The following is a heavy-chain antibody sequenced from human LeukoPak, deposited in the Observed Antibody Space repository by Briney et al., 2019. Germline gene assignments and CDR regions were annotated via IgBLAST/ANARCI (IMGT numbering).Heavy chain of an antibody. CDR1: GGPISSRDYY. J-gene: IGHJ5*01. CDR2: IYYGGNT. Sequence: SETLSLTCTVSGGPISSRDYYWGWIRQPPGKGLEWIGSIYYGGNTYYNPSLKSRVTVLVDTSKNQFSLKLSSVTDADTAVYYCARVRRSLNWFDSWGQGTLVTVSS. V-gene: IGHV4-39*01. D-gene: IGHD3-3*01. CDR3: ARVRRSLNWFDS.